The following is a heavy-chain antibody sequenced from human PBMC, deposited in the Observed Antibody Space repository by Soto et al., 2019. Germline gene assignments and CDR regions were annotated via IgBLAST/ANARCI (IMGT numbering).Heavy chain of an antibody. CDR1: GGSISSGDYY. J-gene: IGHJ4*02. Sequence: QVQLQESGPGLVKPSQTLSLTCTVSGGSISSGDYYWSWIRQPPGKGLEWIGYIFYSGSTYYNPSLKSRVTISVDTSKNQFSLKLSSVTAADTPVYYCARTNFMTTVGGADYWGQGTLVTVSS. CDR2: IFYSGST. V-gene: IGHV4-30-4*01. D-gene: IGHD4-17*01. CDR3: ARTNFMTTVGGADY.